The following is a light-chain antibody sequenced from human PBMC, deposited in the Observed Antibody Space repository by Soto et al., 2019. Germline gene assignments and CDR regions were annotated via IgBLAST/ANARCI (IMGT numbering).Light chain of an antibody. Sequence: QSVLTQPPPASGSPGQSVTISCTRTPSDVGGYNSVSWYQQYPGKAPKLMIYDVSKRPSGVPDRFSGSKSGNTASLPVSGLQAEDEANYYCSSYAGSNVLFGGGTKLTVL. CDR3: SSYAGSNVL. CDR1: PSDVGGYNS. V-gene: IGLV2-8*01. J-gene: IGLJ2*01. CDR2: DVS.